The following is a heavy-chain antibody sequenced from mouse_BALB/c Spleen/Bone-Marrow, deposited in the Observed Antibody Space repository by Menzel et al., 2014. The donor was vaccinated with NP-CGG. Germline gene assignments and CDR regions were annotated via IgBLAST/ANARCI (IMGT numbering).Heavy chain of an antibody. J-gene: IGHJ1*01. CDR3: ARGDTTATHWYFDV. D-gene: IGHD1-2*01. CDR1: GYSFTGYY. V-gene: IGHV1S34*01. CDR2: ISCYNGAT. Sequence: LVKTGASVKISCKASGYSFTGYYMHWVKQSHGKSLEWIGYISCYNGATSHNQKFKGKATFTVDTPSSTAYMQFNSLTSEDSAVYYCARGDTTATHWYFDVWGVGTTVTVSS.